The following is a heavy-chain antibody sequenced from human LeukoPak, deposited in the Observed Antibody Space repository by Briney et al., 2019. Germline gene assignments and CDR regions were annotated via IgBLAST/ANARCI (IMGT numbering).Heavy chain of an antibody. Sequence: GGSLRLSCAASGFTFSTYWMTWVRQSPGKGLEWVANIKQDGSEKYYVDSVKGRFTISRDNAKNSLYLQMNGLRAEDTAVYYCARGGGGYSYGKIDSWGQGILVTVSS. D-gene: IGHD5-18*01. CDR1: GFTFSTYW. CDR2: IKQDGSEK. J-gene: IGHJ4*02. V-gene: IGHV3-7*01. CDR3: ARGGGGYSYGKIDS.